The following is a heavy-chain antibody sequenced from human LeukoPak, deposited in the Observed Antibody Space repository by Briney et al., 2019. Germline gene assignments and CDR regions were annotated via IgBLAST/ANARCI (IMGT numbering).Heavy chain of an antibody. Sequence: GGSLRLSCAASGFTFSSYEMNWVRQAPGKGLEWVSYISSSGSTIYYADSVKGRFTISRDNAKNSLYLQMNSLRAEDTAVYYCARGDISGPVSDAVFDIWGQGTMVTVSS. CDR3: ARGDISGPVSDAVFDI. J-gene: IGHJ3*02. CDR2: ISSSGSTI. D-gene: IGHD6-19*01. CDR1: GFTFSSYE. V-gene: IGHV3-48*03.